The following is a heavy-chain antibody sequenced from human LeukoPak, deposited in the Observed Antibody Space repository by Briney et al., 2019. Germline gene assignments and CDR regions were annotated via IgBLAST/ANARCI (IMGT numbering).Heavy chain of an antibody. J-gene: IGHJ4*02. Sequence: GGSLRLSCAVSGFTASSNYMSWVRQAPGKGLEWVSVIYSDDRTYYADSVKGRFSISRHTSKKTLYLQMNSLRAEDTAVYYCAVSLTTGGIFDYWGQGTLVTVSS. CDR3: AVSLTTGGIFDY. CDR2: IYSDDRT. V-gene: IGHV3-53*04. D-gene: IGHD1/OR15-1a*01. CDR1: GFTASSNY.